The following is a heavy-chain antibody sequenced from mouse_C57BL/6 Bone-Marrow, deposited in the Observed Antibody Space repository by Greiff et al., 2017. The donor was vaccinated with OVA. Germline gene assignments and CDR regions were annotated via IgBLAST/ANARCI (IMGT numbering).Heavy chain of an antibody. CDR3: TTAYDYDPSWFAD. CDR1: GFNIKDDY. D-gene: IGHD2-4*01. CDR2: IDPENGDT. Sequence: VHVKQSGAELVRPGASVKLSCTASGFNIKDDYMHWVKQRPEQGLEWIGWIDPENGDTEYASKFQGKATITADTSSNTASLQLSSLTAEDTAVYYCTTAYDYDPSWFADWGQGTLVTVSA. J-gene: IGHJ3*01. V-gene: IGHV14-4*01.